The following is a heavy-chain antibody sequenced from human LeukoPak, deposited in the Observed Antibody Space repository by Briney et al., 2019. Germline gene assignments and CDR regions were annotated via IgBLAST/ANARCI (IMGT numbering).Heavy chain of an antibody. CDR3: ATDLILRYGN. CDR2: INAGNGNT. J-gene: IGHJ4*02. CDR1: GYTFTSYG. V-gene: IGHV1-3*03. D-gene: IGHD4-17*01. Sequence: ASVKVSCKASGYTFTSYGISWVRQAPGQRLEWMGWINAGNGNTKYSQEFQGRVTITRDTSASTAYMELSSLRSEDTAVYYCATDLILRYGNWGQGTLVTVSS.